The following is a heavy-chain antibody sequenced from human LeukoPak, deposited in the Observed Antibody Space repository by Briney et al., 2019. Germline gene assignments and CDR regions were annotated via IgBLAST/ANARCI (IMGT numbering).Heavy chain of an antibody. CDR3: AKDQGYYDSSNFDY. V-gene: IGHV3-23*01. CDR1: GFTFSSYA. J-gene: IGHJ4*02. Sequence: GGSLRLSCAASGFTFSSYAMSWVRQAPGKGLEWVSAISGSGGSTYYADSVKGGFTISRDNSKNTLYLQMNSLRAEDTAVYYCAKDQGYYDSSNFDYWGQGTLVTVSS. D-gene: IGHD3-22*01. CDR2: ISGSGGST.